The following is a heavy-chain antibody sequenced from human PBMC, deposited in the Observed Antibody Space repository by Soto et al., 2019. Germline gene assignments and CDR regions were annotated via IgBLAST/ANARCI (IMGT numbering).Heavy chain of an antibody. CDR2: IYYSGST. CDR1: GGSVSRGCYY. CDR3: AREQLVGAPYYYYYGMDV. V-gene: IGHV4-61*01. J-gene: IGHJ6*02. D-gene: IGHD1-26*01. Sequence: SETLSLTCTVSGGSVSRGCYYWSWHRQPPGKGLECIGYIYYSGSTYYNSSLKSRVTISVDTSKNQFSLKLSSVTAADTAVYYCAREQLVGAPYYYYYGMDVWGQGTTVTVSS.